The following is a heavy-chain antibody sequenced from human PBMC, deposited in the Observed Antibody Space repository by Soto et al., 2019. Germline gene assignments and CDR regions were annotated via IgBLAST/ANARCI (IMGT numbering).Heavy chain of an antibody. CDR2: IIPIFGTA. D-gene: IGHD3-3*01. CDR3: ARRRVLRFLEWLLLGGYYYYGMDV. Sequence: SVKVSCKASGGTFSSYAISWVRQAPGQGLEWMGGIIPIFGTANYAQKFQGRVTITADESTSTAYMELSSLRSEDTAVYYCARRRVLRFLEWLLLGGYYYYGMDVWGQGTTVTVSS. V-gene: IGHV1-69*13. CDR1: GGTFSSYA. J-gene: IGHJ6*02.